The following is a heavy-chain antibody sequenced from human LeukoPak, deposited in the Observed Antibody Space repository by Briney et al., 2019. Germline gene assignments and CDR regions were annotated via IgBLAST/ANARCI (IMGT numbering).Heavy chain of an antibody. J-gene: IGHJ4*02. CDR3: ASGGADYDILTGFDY. D-gene: IGHD3-9*01. Sequence: KPSETLSLTCAVSGYSISSGYYWGWIRQPPGKGLEWIGSIYHSGSTYYNPSLKSRVTISVDTSKNQFSLKLSSVTAADTAVYYRASGGADYDILTGFDYWGQGTLVTVSS. V-gene: IGHV4-38-2*01. CDR1: GYSISSGYY. CDR2: IYHSGST.